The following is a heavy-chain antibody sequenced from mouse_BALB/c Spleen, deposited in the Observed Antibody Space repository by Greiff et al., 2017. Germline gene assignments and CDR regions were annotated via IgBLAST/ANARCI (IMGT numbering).Heavy chain of an antibody. CDR3: ASGRLRPYAMDY. CDR1: GYTFSSYW. J-gene: IGHJ4*01. CDR2: ILPGSGST. D-gene: IGHD1-2*01. V-gene: IGHV1-9*01. Sequence: QVQLLQSGAELMTPGASVKISCTATGYTFSSYWIEWVKQRPGHGLEWIGEILPGSGSTNYNEKFKGKATFTADTSSNTAYMQLSSLTSEDSAVYYCASGRLRPYAMDYWGQGTSVTVSS.